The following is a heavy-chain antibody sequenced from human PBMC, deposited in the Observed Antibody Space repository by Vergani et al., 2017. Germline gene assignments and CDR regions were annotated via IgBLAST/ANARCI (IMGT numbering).Heavy chain of an antibody. CDR2: IYNSGNG. J-gene: IGHJ2*01. Sequence: QMQLQESGPGLVKASETLSLTCTVSGDSIISRSYYWGWIRQPPGKGLEWIGSIYNSGNGDSSSSLKSRVTISADTSQNQFSLRLTSVTATDTAVYYCASGKYYSDSTTHFRGRCFDVWGRGNLVTVPS. CDR1: GDSIISRSYY. V-gene: IGHV4-39*01. D-gene: IGHD2-2*01. CDR3: ASGKYYSDSTTHFRGRCFDV.